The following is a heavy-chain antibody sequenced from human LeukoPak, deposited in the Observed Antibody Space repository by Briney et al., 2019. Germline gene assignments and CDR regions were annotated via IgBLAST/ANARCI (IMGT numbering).Heavy chain of an antibody. Sequence: GASVKVSCKASGYTFTGSYMHWVRQAPGQGLEWMGWINPNTGGTNYAQKFQGRVTMTRDTSISTAYMELSRLRSDDTAVYYCARDPSGYYHGWFDPWGQGTLVTVSS. CDR1: GYTFTGSY. CDR2: INPNTGGT. J-gene: IGHJ5*02. CDR3: ARDPSGYYHGWFDP. V-gene: IGHV1-2*02. D-gene: IGHD3-22*01.